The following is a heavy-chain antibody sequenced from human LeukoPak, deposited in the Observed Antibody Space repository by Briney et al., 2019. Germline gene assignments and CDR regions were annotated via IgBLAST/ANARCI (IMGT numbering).Heavy chain of an antibody. CDR3: ARHKAYSDYVSD. D-gene: IGHD4-11*01. CDR2: VYYNGDT. J-gene: IGHJ4*02. V-gene: IGHV4-39*01. CDR1: GGSISSSSHY. Sequence: SETLSLTCTVSGGSISSSSHYWGWIAQPPGKGLEWIGSVYYNGDTYYNPSLKSRAITSVDTSRNQFSLRLSSVTAADMAIYYCARHKAYSDYVSDWGQGTLVTVSS.